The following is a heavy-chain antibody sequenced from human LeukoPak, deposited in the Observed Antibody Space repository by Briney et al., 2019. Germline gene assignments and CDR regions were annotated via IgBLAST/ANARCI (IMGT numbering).Heavy chain of an antibody. CDR3: ARVAAAGTYYYYYGMDV. V-gene: IGHV4-4*02. CDR2: IYHSGST. Sequence: PSGTLSLTCSVSGGSVNSGNWWSWVRQPPGKGLEWIGEIYHSGSTNYNPTLNSRVTISVDTSKNQFSLKLSSVTAADTAVYYCARVAAAGTYYYYYGMDVWGQGTTVTVSS. J-gene: IGHJ6*02. CDR1: GGSVNSGNW. D-gene: IGHD6-13*01.